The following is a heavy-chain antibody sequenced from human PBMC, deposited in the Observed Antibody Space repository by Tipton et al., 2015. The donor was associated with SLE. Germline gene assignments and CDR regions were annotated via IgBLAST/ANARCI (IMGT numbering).Heavy chain of an antibody. CDR3: ARDGYSSGWDGDFDY. CDR1: GGSISGSHYY. V-gene: IGHV4-39*06. D-gene: IGHD6-19*01. Sequence: TLSLTCTVSGGSISGSHYYWGWIRQPPGKGLEWIGHIYPSGDTNYNPSLRSRVTMSVDTSKNQFHLEVRSVTAADTAVYFCARDGYSSGWDGDFDYWGQGILVTVSS. CDR2: IYPSGDT. J-gene: IGHJ4*02.